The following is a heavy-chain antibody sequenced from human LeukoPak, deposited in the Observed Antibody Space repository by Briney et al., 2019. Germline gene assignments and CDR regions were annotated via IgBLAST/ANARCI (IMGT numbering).Heavy chain of an antibody. D-gene: IGHD1-26*01. CDR1: GYTFTSYY. Sequence: ASVKVSCKASGYTFTSYYMHWVRQAPGQGLEWMGIINPSGGSTSYAQKFQGRVTMTRDMSTGTVYMELSSLRSEDTAVYYCARDLELLLDYWGQGTLVTVSS. J-gene: IGHJ4*02. CDR3: ARDLELLLDY. V-gene: IGHV1-46*01. CDR2: INPSGGST.